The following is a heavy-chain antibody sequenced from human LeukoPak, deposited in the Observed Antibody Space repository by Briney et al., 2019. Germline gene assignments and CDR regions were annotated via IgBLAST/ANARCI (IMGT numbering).Heavy chain of an antibody. D-gene: IGHD3-22*01. J-gene: IGHJ4*02. Sequence: GWSLRLSCAASGFTFDDYAMHWVRQAPGKGLEWVSGISWNSGSIGYADSVKGRFTISRDSAKNSLYLQMNSLRAEDTALYYCAKADSSGYYDRYFDYWGQGTLVTVSS. CDR2: ISWNSGSI. CDR1: GFTFDDYA. V-gene: IGHV3-9*01. CDR3: AKADSSGYYDRYFDY.